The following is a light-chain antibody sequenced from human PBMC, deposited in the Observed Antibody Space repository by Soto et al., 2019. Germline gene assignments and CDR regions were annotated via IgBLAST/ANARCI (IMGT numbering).Light chain of an antibody. Sequence: QSALTQPPSASGSPGQSVTISCTGTSSDVGGYNYVSWYQQHPGKAPKLMIYEVSKRPSGVPDRFSGSKSGNTASLTGSGLHAEDEADYYCSSYAGSNNFVFGGGTKLNVL. J-gene: IGLJ2*01. CDR3: SSYAGSNNFV. CDR1: SSDVGGYNY. V-gene: IGLV2-8*01. CDR2: EVS.